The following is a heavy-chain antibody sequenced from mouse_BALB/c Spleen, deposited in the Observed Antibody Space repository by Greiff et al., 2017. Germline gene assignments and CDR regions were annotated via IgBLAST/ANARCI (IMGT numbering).Heavy chain of an antibody. CDR1: GYTFTSYW. J-gene: IGHJ1*01. D-gene: IGHD2-1*01. Sequence: QVQLQQSGAELAKPGASVKMSCKASGYTFTSYWMHWVKQRPGQGLEWIGYINPSTGYTEYNQKFKDKATLTADKSSSTAYMQLSSLTSEDSAVYYGARLNYGNRWYFDGWGAGTTVTVSS. V-gene: IGHV1-7*01. CDR3: ARLNYGNRWYFDG. CDR2: INPSTGYT.